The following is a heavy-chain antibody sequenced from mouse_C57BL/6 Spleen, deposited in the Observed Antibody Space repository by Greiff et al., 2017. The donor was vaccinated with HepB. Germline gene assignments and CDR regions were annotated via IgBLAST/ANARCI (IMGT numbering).Heavy chain of an antibody. V-gene: IGHV2-2*01. CDR1: GFSLTSYG. Sequence: VKLVESGPGLVQPSQSLSITCTVSGFSLTSYGVHWVRQSPGKGLEWLGVIWSGGSTDYNAAFRSRLSISKDNSKSQVFFKMNSLQADDTAIYYCAIPSNWTGAMDYWGQGTSVTVSS. CDR3: AIPSNWTGAMDY. J-gene: IGHJ4*01. CDR2: IWSGGST. D-gene: IGHD4-1*01.